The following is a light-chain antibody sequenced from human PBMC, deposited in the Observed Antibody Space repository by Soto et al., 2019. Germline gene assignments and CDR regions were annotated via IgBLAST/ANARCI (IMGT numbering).Light chain of an antibody. V-gene: IGLV2-11*01. J-gene: IGLJ1*01. Sequence: QSALTQPRSVSGSPGQSVTISCTVTSSDVGVYKYISWYQQFPGKAPKVMIYDVSKRPSGVPDRFSGSKSDNTASLTISGLQAEDEADDYCCSFAGSYTYVFGTGTKVTVL. CDR2: DVS. CDR1: SSDVGVYKY. CDR3: CSFAGSYTYV.